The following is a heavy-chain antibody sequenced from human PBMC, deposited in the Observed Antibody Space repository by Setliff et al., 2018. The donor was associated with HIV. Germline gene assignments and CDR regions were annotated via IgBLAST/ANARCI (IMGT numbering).Heavy chain of an antibody. D-gene: IGHD1-26*01. CDR2: INPSGGGT. V-gene: IGHV1-46*01. CDR3: AKDQQGIVGSTTDYYYYMDV. CDR1: GYIFSVYL. Sequence: ASVKVSCKASGYIFSVYLMHWVRQAPGQGLEWMGWINPSGGGTSYAQKFQGRVTMTRDTSTSTVYMELSSLRSEDTAMYYCAKDQQGIVGSTTDYYYYMDVWGKGTTVTVSS. J-gene: IGHJ6*03.